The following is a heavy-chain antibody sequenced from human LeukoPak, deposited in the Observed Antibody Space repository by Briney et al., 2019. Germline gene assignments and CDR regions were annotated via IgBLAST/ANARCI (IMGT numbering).Heavy chain of an antibody. CDR2: IIPILGIA. CDR1: GYTFTGYY. D-gene: IGHD2-15*01. V-gene: IGHV1-69*02. CDR3: ATRERGIVVVVAGYDFDY. Sequence: GASVKVSCKASGYTFTGYYMRWVRQAPGQGLEWMGRIIPILGIANYAQKFQGRVTITADKSTSTAYMELSSLRSEDTAVYYCATRERGIVVVVAGYDFDYWGQGTLVTVSS. J-gene: IGHJ4*02.